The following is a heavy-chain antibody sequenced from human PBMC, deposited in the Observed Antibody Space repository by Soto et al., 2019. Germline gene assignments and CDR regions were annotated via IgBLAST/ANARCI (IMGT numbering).Heavy chain of an antibody. V-gene: IGHV4-39*01. J-gene: IGHJ6*02. Sequence: SETLSLTCTVSGGSISSSSYYWGWIRQPPGKGLVWIGSIYYSGSTYSNPSLKSRVTISVDTSKNQFSLKLSSVTAAETAVYYGARVDTAMVNYYYYGMDVWGQGTTVTVSS. CDR1: GGSISSSSYY. D-gene: IGHD5-18*01. CDR2: IYYSGST. CDR3: ARVDTAMVNYYYYGMDV.